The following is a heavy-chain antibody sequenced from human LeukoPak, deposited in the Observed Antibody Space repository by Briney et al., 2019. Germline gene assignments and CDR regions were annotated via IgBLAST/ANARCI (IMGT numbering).Heavy chain of an antibody. CDR1: GFTFSSYA. Sequence: GGSLRLSCAASGFTFSSYAMSWVRQAPGKGLEWVSAISGSGGSTYYEDSVKGRFTISRDNYKNTLYLQMNSLRAEDTAVYYCAKRDYGDYYFDYWGQGTLVTVSS. CDR2: ISGSGGST. CDR3: AKRDYGDYYFDY. J-gene: IGHJ4*02. D-gene: IGHD4-17*01. V-gene: IGHV3-23*01.